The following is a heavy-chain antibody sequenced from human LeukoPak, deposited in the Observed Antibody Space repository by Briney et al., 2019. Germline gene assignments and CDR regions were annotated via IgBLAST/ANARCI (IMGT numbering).Heavy chain of an antibody. Sequence: GGSLRLSCEASGYTFSSYAMSWVRQAPGKGLEWVSAISGSGVTTHYAGSVKGRFSISRDNSKNTLYLQMNSLRAEDTALYYCAKKVVVGATSPYSDFQDWGQGTLVTVSS. J-gene: IGHJ1*01. V-gene: IGHV3-23*01. CDR2: ISGSGVTT. CDR1: GYTFSSYA. CDR3: AKKVVVGATSPYSDFQD. D-gene: IGHD1-26*01.